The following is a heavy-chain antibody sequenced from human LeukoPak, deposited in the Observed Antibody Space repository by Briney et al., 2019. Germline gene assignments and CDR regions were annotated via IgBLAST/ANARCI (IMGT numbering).Heavy chain of an antibody. D-gene: IGHD5-18*01. CDR2: VSASGGST. Sequence: GGSLRLSCAASAFTFRSYAMIWVRQAPGKGLGWVSTVSASGGSTYYADSVKGRFTISRDNSNNTLSLQINSLRPEDTAVYYCAKGAASRGYTYMANWGQGTLVTVSS. J-gene: IGHJ4*02. CDR3: AKGAASRGYTYMAN. CDR1: AFTFRSYA. V-gene: IGHV3-23*01.